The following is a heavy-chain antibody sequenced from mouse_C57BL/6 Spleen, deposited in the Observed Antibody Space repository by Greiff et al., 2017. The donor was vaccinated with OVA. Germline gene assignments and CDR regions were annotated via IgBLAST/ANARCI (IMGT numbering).Heavy chain of an antibody. Sequence: EVKLQESGPGLVKPSQSLSLTCSVTGYSITSGSYWNWIRQFPGNQLEWMGYISYDGSNNYNPSLKNRFSITRDTSNNQFFLKLNTVTTEDTTAYYCARGSSGDVRDYWGQGTLVTVSA. CDR3: ARGSSGDVRDY. D-gene: IGHD3-2*02. CDR2: ISYDGSN. V-gene: IGHV3-6*01. J-gene: IGHJ3*01. CDR1: GYSITSGSY.